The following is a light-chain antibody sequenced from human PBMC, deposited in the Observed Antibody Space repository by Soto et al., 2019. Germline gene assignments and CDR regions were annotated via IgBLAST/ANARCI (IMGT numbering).Light chain of an antibody. J-gene: IGKJ2*01. CDR3: HQYGSSPYT. Sequence: EIVLTQSPGTLSLSPGERATLSCRASQSVSNSYLAWYQQKPGQAPRLLIYGVSSRATGIPDRFSGSGSGTDFTLTISRLEPVDFAVYYCHQYGSSPYTFGQGTKLEI. V-gene: IGKV3-20*01. CDR1: QSVSNSY. CDR2: GVS.